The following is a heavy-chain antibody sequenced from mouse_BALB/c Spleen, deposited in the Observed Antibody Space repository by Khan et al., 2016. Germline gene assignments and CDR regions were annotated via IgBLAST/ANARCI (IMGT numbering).Heavy chain of an antibody. CDR3: ARDRSTATDY. Sequence: QVQLKQSGPGLVAPSQSLSITCTVSGFSLTSYGVHWVRQPPGKGLEWLGVIWAGGSTNYNSALMSRLRISKENSKSQVFLKMNSRQTCDTAMYYCARDRSTATDYWGQGTTLTVSS. CDR2: IWAGGST. CDR1: GFSLTSYG. D-gene: IGHD1-2*01. J-gene: IGHJ2*01. V-gene: IGHV2-9*02.